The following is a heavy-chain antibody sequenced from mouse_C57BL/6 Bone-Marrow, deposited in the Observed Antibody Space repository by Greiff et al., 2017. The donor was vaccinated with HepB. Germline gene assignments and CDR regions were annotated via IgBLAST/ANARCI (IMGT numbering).Heavy chain of an antibody. J-gene: IGHJ1*03. CDR1: GFTFSDFY. D-gene: IGHD1-1*01. Sequence: EVKLVESGGGLVQSGRSLRLSCATSGFTFSDFYMEWVRQAPGKGLEWIAASRNKANDYTTEYSASVKGRFIVSRDTSQSILYLQMNALRAEDTAIYYCARDACHYDYYGSSYWYFDVWGTGTTVTVSS. V-gene: IGHV7-1*01. CDR2: SRNKANDYTT. CDR3: ARDACHYDYYGSSYWYFDV.